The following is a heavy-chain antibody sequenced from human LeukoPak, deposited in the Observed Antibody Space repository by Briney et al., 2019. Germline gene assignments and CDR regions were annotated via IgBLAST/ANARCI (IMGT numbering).Heavy chain of an antibody. CDR1: GGSISRSSYY. J-gene: IGHJ4*02. CDR2: IYYSGST. CDR3: ANDGVSWILDY. D-gene: IGHD3-16*01. V-gene: IGHV4-39*07. Sequence: PSETLSLTCSVSGGSISRSSYYWGWIRQPPGKGLEWIGSIYYSGSTYYNPSLKNRVTISLDTSKNQFSLKLKSVTAADTAVYYCANDGVSWILDYWGPGTLVTVSS.